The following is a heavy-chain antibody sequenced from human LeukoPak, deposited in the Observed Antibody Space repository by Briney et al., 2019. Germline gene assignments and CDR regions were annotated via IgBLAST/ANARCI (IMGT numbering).Heavy chain of an antibody. J-gene: IGHJ4*02. D-gene: IGHD6-19*01. CDR1: GFTFSSYS. CDR3: ARALTGIAVANDY. Sequence: PGGSLRLSCAASGFTFSSYSMNWVRQAPGKGLEWVSSISSSSSYIYYADSVKGRFTISRDNAKNSLYLQMNSLRAEDTAVYYCARALTGIAVANDYWGQGTLVTVSS. CDR2: ISSSSSYI. V-gene: IGHV3-21*01.